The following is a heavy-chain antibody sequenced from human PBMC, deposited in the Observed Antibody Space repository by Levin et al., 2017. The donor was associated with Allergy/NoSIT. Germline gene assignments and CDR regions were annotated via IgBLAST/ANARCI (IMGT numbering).Heavy chain of an antibody. V-gene: IGHV3-30*18. CDR2: ISYDGSNK. CDR3: AKEVLTTVRSNDYYYMDV. J-gene: IGHJ6*03. CDR1: GFTFSHFG. D-gene: IGHD4-17*01. Sequence: GGSLRLSCAASGFTFSHFGMHWVRQALGKGLEWVAVISYDGSNKYYGDSVQGRFTISRDNSKNTLYLQMNSLRAEDTAVYYCAKEVLTTVRSNDYYYMDVWGKGTTVTASS.